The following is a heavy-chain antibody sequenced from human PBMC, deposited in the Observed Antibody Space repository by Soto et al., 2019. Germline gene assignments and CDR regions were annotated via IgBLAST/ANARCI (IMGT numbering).Heavy chain of an antibody. CDR3: ARDGSITIFGVVPQNYYYYYGMDV. D-gene: IGHD3-3*01. J-gene: IGHJ6*02. Sequence: GGSLRLSCAASGFTFRKSDMTWVRRAPGQGLQYISSISDRGSDTYYADSVKGRFTISRDNSKNTLYLQMNSLRAEDTAVYYCARDGSITIFGVVPQNYYYYYGMDVWGQGTTVTVSS. V-gene: IGHV3-23*01. CDR1: GFTFRKSD. CDR2: ISDRGSDT.